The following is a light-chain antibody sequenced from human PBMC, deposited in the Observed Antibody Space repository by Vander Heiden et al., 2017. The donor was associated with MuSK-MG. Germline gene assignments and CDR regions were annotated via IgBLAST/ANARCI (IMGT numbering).Light chain of an antibody. CDR2: DAS. CDR1: QDISNY. J-gene: IGKJ4*01. Sequence: DIQMTQSPSSLSASVGDRVTITCQASQDISNYLNWYQQKPGKAPKLLIYDASNLETGVPSRFSASGSGTDFTFTISSLQPEDIATYYCQQDDNLPLTFGGGTKVEIK. V-gene: IGKV1-33*01. CDR3: QQDDNLPLT.